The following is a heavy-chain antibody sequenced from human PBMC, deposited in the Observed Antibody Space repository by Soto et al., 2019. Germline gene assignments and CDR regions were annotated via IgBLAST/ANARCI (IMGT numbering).Heavy chain of an antibody. D-gene: IGHD4-17*01. CDR3: AREPIGRFYYYFGIDV. CDR2: ISYDGSNK. CDR1: GFTFSSYA. Sequence: QVQLVESGGGVVQPGRSLRLSCAASGFTFSSYAMHWVRQAPGKGLEWVAVISYDGSNKYYADSVKGRFTISRDNSKNTRYLQMNSLRADDTAVYYCAREPIGRFYYYFGIDVWGDGSTVTVSS. V-gene: IGHV3-30-3*01. J-gene: IGHJ6*04.